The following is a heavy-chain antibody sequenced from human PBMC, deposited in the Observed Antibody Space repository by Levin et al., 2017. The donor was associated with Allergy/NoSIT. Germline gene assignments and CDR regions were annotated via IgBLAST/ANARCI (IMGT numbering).Heavy chain of an antibody. CDR2: IYYSGST. D-gene: IGHD4-17*01. Sequence: SETLSLTCTVSGGSISSGDSFWSWIRQPPGKGLEWIGYIYYSGSTYYNPSLKSHVTISVDTSKNQFSLKVSSVTAADTAVYYCARERRAVTTNSGGFDIWGQGTVVTVSS. CDR3: ARERRAVTTNSGGFDI. CDR1: GGSISSGDSF. V-gene: IGHV4-30-4*01. J-gene: IGHJ3*02.